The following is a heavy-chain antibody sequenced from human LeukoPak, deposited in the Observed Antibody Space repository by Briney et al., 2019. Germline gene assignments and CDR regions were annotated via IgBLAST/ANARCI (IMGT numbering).Heavy chain of an antibody. CDR3: ARRLTGNWFDP. J-gene: IGHJ5*02. CDR1: GFTFGDYA. V-gene: IGHV3-21*01. CDR2: ISSSSSYI. D-gene: IGHD7-27*01. Sequence: GGSLRLSCTASGFTFGDYAMSWVRQAPGKGLEWVSSISSSSSYIYYADSVKGRFTISRDNAKNSLYLQMSSLRAEDTAVYYCARRLTGNWFDPWGQGTLVTVSS.